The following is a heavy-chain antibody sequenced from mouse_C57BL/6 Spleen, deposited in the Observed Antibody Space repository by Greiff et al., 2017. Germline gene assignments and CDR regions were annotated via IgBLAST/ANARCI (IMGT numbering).Heavy chain of an antibody. D-gene: IGHD2-3*01. J-gene: IGHJ3*01. CDR3: GGDGYSYSAWFAY. Sequence: QVQLQQPGTELVKPGASVKLSCKASGYTFTSYWMPWVKQRPGQGLEWIGNIYPSNGGTNYNEKLKSQATLTVDKSSSTAYMLHSSLTSEDSSVYYCGGDGYSYSAWFAYWGQGTLVTVSA. CDR2: IYPSNGGT. CDR1: GYTFTSYW. V-gene: IGHV1-53*01.